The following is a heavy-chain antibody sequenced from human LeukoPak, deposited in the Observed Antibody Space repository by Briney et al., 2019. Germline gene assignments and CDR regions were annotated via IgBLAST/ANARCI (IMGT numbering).Heavy chain of an antibody. CDR1: GGSINNYY. D-gene: IGHD4-17*01. V-gene: IGHV4-59*01. CDR3: ARARDYGDYFRWFDP. Sequence: SETLSLTCTVSGGSINNYYWNWIRQPPGEGLEWVGFIYYRGSTNYNPSLESRVTISVDTSKNQFSLKLSSVTAADTAVYYCARARDYGDYFRWFDPWGQGTLVTVSS. CDR2: IYYRGST. J-gene: IGHJ5*02.